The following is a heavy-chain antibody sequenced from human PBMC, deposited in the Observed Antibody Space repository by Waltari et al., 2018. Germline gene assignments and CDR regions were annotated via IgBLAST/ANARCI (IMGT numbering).Heavy chain of an antibody. CDR3: ARGNGNSGPDS. Sequence: QVQLVESAGVVVHPGKSLGLTCAPSGLTFRRPAMDGARQAPGKGLEWFAVISYDGGSNYYAASMRGRFTISRDNSKHTLYLQMNSLGAEDTAVYRCARGNGNSGPDSWGQGTLVTVSS. V-gene: IGHV3-30*04. CDR2: ISYDGGSN. J-gene: IGHJ4*02. D-gene: IGHD2-8*01. CDR1: GLTFRRPA.